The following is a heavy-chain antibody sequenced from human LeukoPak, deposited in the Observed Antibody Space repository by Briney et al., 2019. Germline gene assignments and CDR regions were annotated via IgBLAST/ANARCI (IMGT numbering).Heavy chain of an antibody. Sequence: SETLSLTCAVYGGSFSGYYWSWIRQPPGKGLEWIGEINHSGSTNYNPSLKSRVAILVDTSKNQFSLKLSSVTAADTAVYYCARGPMILSWYSSALDYWGQGTLVTVSS. CDR2: INHSGST. V-gene: IGHV4-34*01. CDR3: ARGPMILSWYSSALDY. D-gene: IGHD6-19*01. CDR1: GGSFSGYY. J-gene: IGHJ4*02.